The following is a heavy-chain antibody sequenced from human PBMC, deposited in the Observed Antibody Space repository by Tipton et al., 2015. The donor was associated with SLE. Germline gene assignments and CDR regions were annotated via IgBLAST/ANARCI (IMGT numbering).Heavy chain of an antibody. CDR2: TYYRSKWNN. J-gene: IGHJ6*02. D-gene: IGHD6-13*01. Sequence: PGLVKPSQTLSLTCAISGDSVSSNSAAWNWIRQSPSRGLEWLGRTYYRSKWNNDYAVSVKSRITINPDTSKNQFSLQLNSVTPEDTAVYYCAREGGQQLVRIYGMDVWGQGTTVTVSS. CDR3: AREGGQQLVRIYGMDV. V-gene: IGHV6-1*01. CDR1: GDSVSSNSAA.